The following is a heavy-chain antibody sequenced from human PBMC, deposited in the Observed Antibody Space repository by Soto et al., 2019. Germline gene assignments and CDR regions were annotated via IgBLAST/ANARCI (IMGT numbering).Heavy chain of an antibody. CDR1: GFTFSTYA. Sequence: EVQLLESGGGLVQPGGSLRLSCEASGFTFSTYAMNWVRQAPGKGLEWVSSISGSGAATYYADSVKGRFSISRDNSKTTLSLHINSLRAEDTAVYYCAKRSRDQRDAIGYFSEFDYWGQGTLVTVSS. J-gene: IGHJ4*02. D-gene: IGHD3-22*01. CDR3: AKRSRDQRDAIGYFSEFDY. V-gene: IGHV3-23*01. CDR2: ISGSGAAT.